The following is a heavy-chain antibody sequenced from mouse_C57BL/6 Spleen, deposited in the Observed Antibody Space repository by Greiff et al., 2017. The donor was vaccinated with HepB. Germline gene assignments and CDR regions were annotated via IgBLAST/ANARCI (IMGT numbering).Heavy chain of an antibody. CDR1: GYTFTSYW. D-gene: IGHD2-1*01. J-gene: IGHJ2*01. Sequence: VQLQQPGAELVKPGASVKMSCKASGYTFTSYWITWVKQRPGQGLEWIGDIYPGRGSTNYNEKFKSKATLTVDTSSSTAYMQLSSLTSDDSAVYYCARGGYYGNYYFDYWGQGTTLTVSS. V-gene: IGHV1-55*01. CDR2: IYPGRGST. CDR3: ARGGYYGNYYFDY.